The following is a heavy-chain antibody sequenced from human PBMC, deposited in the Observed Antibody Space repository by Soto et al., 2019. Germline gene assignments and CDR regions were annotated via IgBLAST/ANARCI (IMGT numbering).Heavy chain of an antibody. D-gene: IGHD6-13*01. V-gene: IGHV4-30-4*01. CDR1: GGSISSGDYY. CDR2: IYYSGST. CDR3: AREMAAAGPNWFDP. J-gene: IGHJ5*02. Sequence: PSETLSLTCTVSGGSISSGDYYWSWIRQPPGKGLEWIGYIYYSGSTYYNPSLKSRVTISVDTSKNQFSLKLSSVTAADTAVYYCAREMAAAGPNWFDPWGQGTLVTVSS.